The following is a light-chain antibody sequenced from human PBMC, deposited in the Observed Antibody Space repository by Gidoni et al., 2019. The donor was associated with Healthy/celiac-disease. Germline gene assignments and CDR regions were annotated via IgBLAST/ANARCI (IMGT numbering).Light chain of an antibody. V-gene: IGLV1-47*01. J-gene: IGLJ2*01. CDR3: AAWDDSKKV. Sequence: QSVLTQPPSASGTPGQTVTISCSGSISNIGSNYVYWYQQLPGTAPKLLIYRNNQRPSGVPDRFSGSKSGNSASLAISGLRSEDEADYYCAAWDDSKKVFGGGTKLTVL. CDR2: RNN. CDR1: ISNIGSNY.